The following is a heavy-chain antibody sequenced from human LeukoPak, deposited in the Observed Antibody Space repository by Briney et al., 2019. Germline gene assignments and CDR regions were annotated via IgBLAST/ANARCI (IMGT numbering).Heavy chain of an antibody. V-gene: IGHV4-59*01. D-gene: IGHD3-22*01. CDR3: ARGEGSSGYFYPSFDS. CDR1: GGSISTYY. Sequence: PSETLSLTCAVSGGSISTYYWSWIRQSPGRGLEWIGYAYFSGSTNYNPSLKSRATISLDTDKNQFSLRLSSMTAADTAMYYCARGEGSSGYFYPSFDSWGQGTLVTVSS. J-gene: IGHJ4*02. CDR2: AYFSGST.